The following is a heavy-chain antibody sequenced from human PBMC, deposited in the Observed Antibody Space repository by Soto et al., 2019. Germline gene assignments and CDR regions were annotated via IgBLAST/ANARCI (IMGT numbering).Heavy chain of an antibody. CDR2: INHSGST. CDR3: ASGYGSNFDY. J-gene: IGHJ4*02. V-gene: IGHV4-34*01. D-gene: IGHD6-13*01. CDR1: GGSFSGYY. Sequence: QVQLQQWGAGLLKPSETLSLTCAVYGGSFSGYYWSWIRQPPGKGLEWIGEINHSGSTNYNPSLKSRATLSAETSQNQFYLKLSSVSAADTAVYYCASGYGSNFDYWGQGTLVTLSS.